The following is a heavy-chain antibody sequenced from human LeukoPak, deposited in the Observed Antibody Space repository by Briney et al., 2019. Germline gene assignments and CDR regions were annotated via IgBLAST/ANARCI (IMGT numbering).Heavy chain of an antibody. D-gene: IGHD6-19*01. CDR1: GFTFSSSA. CDR3: AKAGPYYLAY. CDR2: ISGGRCSTT. J-gene: IGHJ4*02. V-gene: IGHV3-23*01. Sequence: GGSLRLSCAASGFTFSSSAMSWVRQAPGKGLECIASISGGRCSTTYFTDSAKGRFSLSRDNSKNTVYLHMNSLRVEDTAIYYCAKAGPYYLAYWGQGALVTVSS.